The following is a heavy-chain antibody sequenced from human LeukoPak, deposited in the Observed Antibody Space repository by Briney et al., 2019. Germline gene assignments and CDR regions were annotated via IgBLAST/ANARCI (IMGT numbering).Heavy chain of an antibody. D-gene: IGHD1-26*01. CDR3: TRNSGSLPFDF. V-gene: IGHV3-30-3*01. CDR1: GFTFRNYG. J-gene: IGHJ4*02. CDR2: ISSDGSNE. Sequence: PGGSLRLSCAASGFTFRNYGMHWVRQAPGKGLSWMAVISSDGSNEYYADSVRGRFTISRDNSNSTVFLQMNSLRVEDTAVYFCTRNSGSLPFDFWGRGTLVTVS.